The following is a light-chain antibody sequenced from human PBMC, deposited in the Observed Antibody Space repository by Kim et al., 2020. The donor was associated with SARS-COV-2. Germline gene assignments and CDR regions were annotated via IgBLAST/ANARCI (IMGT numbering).Light chain of an antibody. Sequence: VALVQTARITCEGNNIGSKNVYWYQQKPGQAPVLVIYRDNIRPSGIPERFSGSNSGSTATLTFSRAQAGDEADYYCQVWDSNTVIFGGGTQLTVL. V-gene: IGLV3-9*01. J-gene: IGLJ2*01. CDR1: NIGSKN. CDR2: RDN. CDR3: QVWDSNTVI.